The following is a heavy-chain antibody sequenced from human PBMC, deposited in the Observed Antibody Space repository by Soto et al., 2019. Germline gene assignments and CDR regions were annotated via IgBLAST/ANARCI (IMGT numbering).Heavy chain of an antibody. D-gene: IGHD3-16*02. V-gene: IGHV4-34*01. CDR3: ARGYRAFGGVIAKYYFDY. CDR2: INHSGST. J-gene: IGHJ4*02. Sequence: SETLSLTCAVYGGSFSGYYWSWIRQPPGKGLEWIGEINHSGSTNYNPSLKSRVTISVDTSKNQFSLKLSSVTAADTAVYYCARGYRAFGGVIAKYYFDYWGQGTLVTVSS. CDR1: GGSFSGYY.